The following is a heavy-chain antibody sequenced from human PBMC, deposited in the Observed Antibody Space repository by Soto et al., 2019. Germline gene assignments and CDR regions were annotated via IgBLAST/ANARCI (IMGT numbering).Heavy chain of an antibody. D-gene: IGHD6-13*01. Sequence: QLQLQESGPGLVKPSETLSLTCTVSGGSISSSSYYWGWIRQPPGKGLEWIGSIYYSGSTYYNPSLQSRVTISVDTSKNQFSLKLSSVTAADTAVYYCARLYSRSWYGDYWGQGTLVTVSS. CDR2: IYYSGST. J-gene: IGHJ4*02. V-gene: IGHV4-39*01. CDR1: GGSISSSSYY. CDR3: ARLYSRSWYGDY.